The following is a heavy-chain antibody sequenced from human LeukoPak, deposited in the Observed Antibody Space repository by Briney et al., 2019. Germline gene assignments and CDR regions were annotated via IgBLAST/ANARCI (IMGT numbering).Heavy chain of an antibody. V-gene: IGHV4-59*01. CDR2: IYYGGST. D-gene: IGHD3-22*01. CDR1: GGSISTYY. CDR3: ARDRTRLYYDSSGYFDY. Sequence: PSETLSLTCSVSGGSISTYYWSWIRQSPRKGLEWIGYIYYGGSTKYNPSLKSRVTISVDTSKNQFSLKVNSVTAADTAVYYCARDRTRLYYDSSGYFDYWGQGTLVTVSS. J-gene: IGHJ4*02.